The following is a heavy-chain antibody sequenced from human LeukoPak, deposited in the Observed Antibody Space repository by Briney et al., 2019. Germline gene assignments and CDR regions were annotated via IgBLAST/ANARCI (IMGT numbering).Heavy chain of an antibody. CDR2: IYHSGST. D-gene: IGHD2-2*01. CDR3: ASPPPSDIVVVPAAIGGYFQH. CDR1: GYSISSGYY. J-gene: IGHJ1*01. V-gene: IGHV4-38-2*01. Sequence: SETLSLTCAVSGYSISSGYYWGWIRQPPGKGLEWIGSIYHSGSTYYNPSLKSRVTISVDTSKNQFSLKLSSVTAADTAVYYCASPPPSDIVVVPAAIGGYFQHWGQGTLVTVSS.